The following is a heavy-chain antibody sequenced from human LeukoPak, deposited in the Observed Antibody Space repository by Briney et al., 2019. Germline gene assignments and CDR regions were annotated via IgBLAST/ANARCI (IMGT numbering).Heavy chain of an antibody. D-gene: IGHD2/OR15-2a*01. CDR2: IYYSGST. CDR1: GGSISSYY. V-gene: IGHV4-59*01. J-gene: IGHJ4*02. CDR3: ARASMVPNYYFDY. Sequence: PSETLSLTCTVSGGSISSYYWSWIRQPPGKGLEWIGYIYYSGSTNYNPSLKSRVTISVDTSKNQFSLKLSSVTAADTAVYYCARASMVPNYYFDYWGQGTLVTVTS.